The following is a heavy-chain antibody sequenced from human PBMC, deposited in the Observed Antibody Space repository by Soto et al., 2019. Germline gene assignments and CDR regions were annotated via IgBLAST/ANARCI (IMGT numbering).Heavy chain of an antibody. V-gene: IGHV3-23*01. CDR3: AMRTAATINRDDY. CDR1: GFTFSSYA. J-gene: IGHJ4*02. CDR2: ISGSGGST. D-gene: IGHD2-2*01. Sequence: EVQRLESGGGLVQPGGSLSLSCAASGFTFSSYAMSWVRQAPGKGLEWVSAISGSGGSTYYADSVKGRFTISRDNSKNTSELQMTSLIAEDTAVYYCAMRTAATINRDDYWGQGTLVTVSS.